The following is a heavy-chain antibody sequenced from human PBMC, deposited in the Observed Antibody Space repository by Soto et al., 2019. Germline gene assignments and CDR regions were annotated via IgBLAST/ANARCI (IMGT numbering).Heavy chain of an antibody. D-gene: IGHD2-21*01. J-gene: IGHJ6*02. Sequence: QAQLVQSGAEVKKPGASVKVSCKASGYSFVGYNISWVRQAPGQGLESMGCIRPYNGDTNYAQKVQGRVTVTTDTSTSTAYMELRSVRSDDTAVYYCARDGGGIADVWGQGTPVTVS. CDR2: IRPYNGDT. CDR1: GYSFVGYN. CDR3: ARDGGGIADV. V-gene: IGHV1-18*04.